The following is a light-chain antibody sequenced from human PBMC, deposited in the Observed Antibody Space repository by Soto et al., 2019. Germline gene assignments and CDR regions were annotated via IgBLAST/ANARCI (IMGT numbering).Light chain of an antibody. CDR3: QQSYTTPYT. V-gene: IGKV1-39*01. Sequence: DIQMTQSPSSLSASVGDRVTITCRASQRITNYLNWYQQKLGEAPKLLIYAASVLPSGLPSRFSGSGFGTEFTLTISSLQVDDFATYFCQQSYTTPYTFGLGTKLEIK. CDR2: AAS. CDR1: QRITNY. J-gene: IGKJ2*01.